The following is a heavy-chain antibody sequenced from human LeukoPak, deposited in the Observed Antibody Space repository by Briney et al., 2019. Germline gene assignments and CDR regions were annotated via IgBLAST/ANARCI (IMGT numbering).Heavy chain of an antibody. CDR3: ARGAYYYDFAN. J-gene: IGHJ4*02. Sequence: SETLSLTCTVSGGSISSGGYYWSWIRQHPGKGLEWIGYMYYSGSTYYNPSLKSRVTISVDTSKNQFSLKLSSVTAADTAVYYCARGAYYYDFANGGQGILVTVSS. CDR2: MYYSGST. V-gene: IGHV4-31*03. D-gene: IGHD3-3*01. CDR1: GGSISSGGYY.